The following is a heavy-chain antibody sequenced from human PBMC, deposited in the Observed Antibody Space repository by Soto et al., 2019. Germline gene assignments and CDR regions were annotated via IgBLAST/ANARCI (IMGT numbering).Heavy chain of an antibody. Sequence: SETLSLTCTVSGGSISRGGHYWNWIRQRPGKGLEWIGYIYPSGSSYYKPSLRNRVSISVDTSKNQVSLQLTSVTAADTAVYYCGRSLTQAAFDSWGQGALVTVSS. J-gene: IGHJ4*02. CDR3: GRSLTQAAFDS. CDR1: GGSISRGGHY. D-gene: IGHD6-25*01. V-gene: IGHV4-31*03. CDR2: IYPSGSS.